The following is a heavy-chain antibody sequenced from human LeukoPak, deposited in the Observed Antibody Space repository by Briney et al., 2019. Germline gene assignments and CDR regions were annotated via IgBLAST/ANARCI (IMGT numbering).Heavy chain of an antibody. D-gene: IGHD3-10*01. CDR2: IYHSGST. CDR3: ARVSPPVLLWFGESHEGWFDP. Sequence: SETLSLTCTVSGYSISSGYYWGWIRQPPGKGLEWIGSIYHSGSTYYNPSLKSRVTISVDTSKNQFSLKLSSVTAADTAVYYCARVSPPVLLWFGESHEGWFDPWGQGTLVTVSS. J-gene: IGHJ5*02. CDR1: GYSISSGYY. V-gene: IGHV4-38-2*02.